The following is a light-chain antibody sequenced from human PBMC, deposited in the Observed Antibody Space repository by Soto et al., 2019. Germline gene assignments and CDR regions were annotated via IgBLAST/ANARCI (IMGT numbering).Light chain of an antibody. CDR1: SSDVGGYNY. Sequence: QSVLTQPRSVSGSPGQSVTISCTGTSSDVGGYNYVSWYQQHPGKAPKLMIYDVNKRPSGVPDRFSGSKSGNTASLTISGLQSEDDADYYCCSYAGSYTLVFGTGTKLTVL. CDR3: CSYAGSYTLV. CDR2: DVN. J-gene: IGLJ1*01. V-gene: IGLV2-11*01.